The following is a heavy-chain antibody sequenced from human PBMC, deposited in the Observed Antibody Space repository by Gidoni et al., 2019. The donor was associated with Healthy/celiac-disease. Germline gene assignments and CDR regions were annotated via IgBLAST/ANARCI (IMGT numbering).Heavy chain of an antibody. CDR3: AKDPRVRRWFDP. J-gene: IGHJ5*02. CDR1: GFTFSSYA. Sequence: EVQLLESGGGLVQPGGSLRLPCAASGFTFSSYAMSWVRQAPGKGLEWVSAISGSGGSTYYADSVKGRFTISRDNSKNTLYLQMNSLRAEDTAVYYCAKDPRVRRWFDPWGQGTLVTVSS. D-gene: IGHD1-1*01. CDR2: ISGSGGST. V-gene: IGHV3-23*01.